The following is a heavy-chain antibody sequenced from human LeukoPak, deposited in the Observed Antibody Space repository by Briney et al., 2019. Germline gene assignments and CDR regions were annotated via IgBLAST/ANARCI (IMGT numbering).Heavy chain of an antibody. CDR2: IYYSGST. CDR3: AREPMIVVVPSGWYFDL. D-gene: IGHD3-22*01. Sequence: PSETLSLTCTVSGGSISSYYWSWIRQPPGKGLEWIGYIYYSGSTNYNPSLKSRVTMSVDTSKNQFSLKLSSVTAADTAVYYCAREPMIVVVPSGWYFDLWGRGTLVTVSS. CDR1: GGSISSYY. V-gene: IGHV4-59*12. J-gene: IGHJ2*01.